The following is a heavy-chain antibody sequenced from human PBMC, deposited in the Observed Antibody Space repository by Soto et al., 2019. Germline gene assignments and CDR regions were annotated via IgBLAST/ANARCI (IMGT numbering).Heavy chain of an antibody. CDR2: IYHSGST. D-gene: IGHD6-6*01. Sequence: SETLSLTCAVSGGSISSSNWWSWVRQPPGKGLEWIGGIYHSGSTNYNPSLKSRVTISVDKSKNQFSLKINSVTAADTAVYYCARVRTAYSSSSIDGWGQGTTVTVSS. V-gene: IGHV4-4*02. CDR1: GGSISSSNW. CDR3: ARVRTAYSSSSIDG. J-gene: IGHJ6*02.